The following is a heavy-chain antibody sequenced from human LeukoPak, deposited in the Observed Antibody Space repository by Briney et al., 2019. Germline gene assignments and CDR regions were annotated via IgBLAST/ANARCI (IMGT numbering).Heavy chain of an antibody. D-gene: IGHD3-10*01. J-gene: IGHJ4*02. CDR1: GFTFSSYA. Sequence: GGSLRLSCAASGFTFSSYAMSWVRQAPGKGLEWVSAISGSGGSTYYADSVKGRFTISRDNANNSLHLQMNSLRVEDTALYYCVRGPPYGLRSDYFDYWGQGTLVTVSS. CDR3: VRGPPYGLRSDYFDY. V-gene: IGHV3-23*01. CDR2: ISGSGGST.